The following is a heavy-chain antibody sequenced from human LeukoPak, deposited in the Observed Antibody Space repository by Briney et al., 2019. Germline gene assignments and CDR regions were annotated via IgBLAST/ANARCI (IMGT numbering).Heavy chain of an antibody. J-gene: IGHJ4*02. CDR3: ARRAGAYSHPYDY. CDR2: IVGSGVTT. V-gene: IGHV3-23*01. CDR1: GFTFSNYG. Sequence: PGGSLRLSCVASGFTFSNYGMNWVRQAPGKGLEWVSGIVGSGVTTYYADSVKGRFTTSRDNSKNTLYLHMNSLRAEDTAIYYCARRAGAYSHPYDYWGQGTLATVSS. D-gene: IGHD4/OR15-4a*01.